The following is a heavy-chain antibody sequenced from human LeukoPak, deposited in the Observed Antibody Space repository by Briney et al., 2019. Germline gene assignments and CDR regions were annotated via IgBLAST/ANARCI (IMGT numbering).Heavy chain of an antibody. D-gene: IGHD4-17*01. CDR1: SVSFSGYY. J-gene: IGHJ4*02. Sequence: SETLSLTCAVYSVSFSGYYWSWIRQPPGKGLEWIGEINHSGSTNYNPSLKSRVTISVDTSKNQFSLKLSSVTAADTAVYYCAREGYGDSDWGQGTLVTVSS. CDR3: AREGYGDSD. CDR2: INHSGST. V-gene: IGHV4-34*01.